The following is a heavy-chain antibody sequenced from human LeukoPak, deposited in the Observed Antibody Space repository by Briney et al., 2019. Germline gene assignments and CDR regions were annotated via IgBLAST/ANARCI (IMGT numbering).Heavy chain of an antibody. CDR2: ISYDGSIK. CDR1: GFTFSNYA. D-gene: IGHD6-13*01. CDR3: ARAGRGSSSWYPFSGGYYYNYRDV. Sequence: PGGSLRLSCAASGFTFSNYAMHWVRQAPGKGLEWVAAISYDGSIKYYVDSVKGRFTISRDNSKNTLYLQMNSLRAEDTAVYYCARAGRGSSSWYPFSGGYYYNYRDVGGKGPTVTASS. J-gene: IGHJ6*03. V-gene: IGHV3-30*01.